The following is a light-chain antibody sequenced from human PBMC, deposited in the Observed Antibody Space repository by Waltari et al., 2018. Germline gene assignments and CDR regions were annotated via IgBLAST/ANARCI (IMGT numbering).Light chain of an antibody. Sequence: IVMTQTPPSLSVTPGQSASISCKSNPSLLYSDGKTSLHWYLQRPGQSPQLLIYDVSSRFAGVPDRINGRGSGTDFTLEISRVEAEDVGVYYCMQGLLPPLTFGGGTKVEIK. J-gene: IGKJ4*01. CDR2: DVS. CDR1: PSLLYSDGKTS. V-gene: IGKV2-29*02. CDR3: MQGLLPPLT.